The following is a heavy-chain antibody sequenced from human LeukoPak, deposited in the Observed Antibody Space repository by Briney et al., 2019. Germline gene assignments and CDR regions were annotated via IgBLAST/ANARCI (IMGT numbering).Heavy chain of an antibody. J-gene: IGHJ4*02. CDR1: GYSISSNHW. D-gene: IGHD3-3*02. V-gene: IGHV4-28*01. CDR2: IFYAGST. Sequence: SDTLSLTCAVSGYSISSNHWWGWIRQPPGKGLEWIGYIFYAGSTYYNPSLKSRVTMSVDTSKNQFSLRLSSVTAVDAAIYYCARIGPILGAAWVDYWGQGTLVSVSS. CDR3: ARIGPILGAAWVDY.